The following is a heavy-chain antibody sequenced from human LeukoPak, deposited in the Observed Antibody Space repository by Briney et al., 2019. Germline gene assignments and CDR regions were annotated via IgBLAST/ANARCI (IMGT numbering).Heavy chain of an antibody. J-gene: IGHJ4*02. Sequence: GGSLRLSCAASGFTFSNYAMSWVRQAPGKGLDWVATIIGIGGSTYNADSVEGRFTISRDNSKNTLYLQMNSLRDEDTAVYYCAKVAVVVPASIRQGFDYWGQGTLVTVSS. CDR1: GFTFSNYA. D-gene: IGHD2-2*02. CDR2: IIGIGGST. V-gene: IGHV3-23*01. CDR3: AKVAVVVPASIRQGFDY.